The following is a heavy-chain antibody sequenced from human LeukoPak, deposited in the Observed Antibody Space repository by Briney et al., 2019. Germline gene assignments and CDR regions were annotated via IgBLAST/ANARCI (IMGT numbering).Heavy chain of an antibody. Sequence: GGSLRLSCAASGFTFSSYWMSWVRQAPGKGLEWVANIKQDGSEKYYVDSVKDRFTISRDNAKNSLYLQMNSLRAEDTAVYYCARSRYDSSGYYYGGALGYFDYWGQGTLVTVSS. CDR2: IKQDGSEK. D-gene: IGHD3-22*01. CDR1: GFTFSSYW. CDR3: ARSRYDSSGYYYGGALGYFDY. V-gene: IGHV3-7*01. J-gene: IGHJ4*02.